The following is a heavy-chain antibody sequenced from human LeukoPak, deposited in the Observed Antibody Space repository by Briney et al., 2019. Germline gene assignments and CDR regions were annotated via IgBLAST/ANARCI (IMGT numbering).Heavy chain of an antibody. CDR2: ISHSGST. CDR1: GGSFSGYY. V-gene: IGHV4-34*01. J-gene: IGHJ4*02. CDR3: VTYYYGSSAPKRNY. D-gene: IGHD3-22*01. Sequence: SETLSLTCAVYGGSFSGYYWSWIRQPPGKGLEWIGEISHSGSTTYNPSLRSRVTISGDTSKKQFSLKLSSVTAADTAVYYCVTYYYGSSAPKRNYWGQGILVTVSS.